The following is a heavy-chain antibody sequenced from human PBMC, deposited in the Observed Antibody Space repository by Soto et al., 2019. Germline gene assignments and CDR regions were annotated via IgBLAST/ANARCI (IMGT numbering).Heavy chain of an antibody. Sequence: GGSLRLSCSASGFPFSNHAMHWVRQAPGKGLEYVSAINYNGDTTYYVDSVKGRFTISRDNSKNTLYLQMSSLKVEDTAMYHCVTWGGIEARNLDHWGQGTLVTVSS. D-gene: IGHD6-6*01. CDR1: GFPFSNHA. J-gene: IGHJ4*02. CDR2: INYNGDTT. V-gene: IGHV3-64D*06. CDR3: VTWGGIEARNLDH.